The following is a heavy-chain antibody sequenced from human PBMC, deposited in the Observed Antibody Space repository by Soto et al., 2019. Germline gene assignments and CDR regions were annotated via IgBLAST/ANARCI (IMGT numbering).Heavy chain of an antibody. CDR3: AKDRRFSSSFSGPLDY. CDR1: GFTFSNYG. Sequence: QVLLVESGGGVVQPGRSLRLSCAASGFTFSNYGMHWVRQAPGKGLEWVAVISYDGSNKYYADSVMGRFTISRDNSKNTLYLQMNSLRAADTAVYYCAKDRRFSSSFSGPLDYWGQGTLVTVSS. D-gene: IGHD6-13*01. V-gene: IGHV3-30*18. CDR2: ISYDGSNK. J-gene: IGHJ4*02.